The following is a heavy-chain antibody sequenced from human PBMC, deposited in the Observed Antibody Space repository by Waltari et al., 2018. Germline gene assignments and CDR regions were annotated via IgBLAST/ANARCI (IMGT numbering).Heavy chain of an antibody. CDR2: IYSGGNT. J-gene: IGHJ4*02. Sequence: EVQLVESGGGLIQPGGSLRLSCEDLGLTVSRNYMSWVRQAPGKGLEWLSAIYSGGNTFYADSVKGRFNISIDNSKNTLYLQMNSLRVDDTAVYYCARDDSYGQFMRFDFWGQGTVVTVSS. D-gene: IGHD5-18*01. V-gene: IGHV3-53*01. CDR3: ARDDSYGQFMRFDF. CDR1: GLTVSRNY.